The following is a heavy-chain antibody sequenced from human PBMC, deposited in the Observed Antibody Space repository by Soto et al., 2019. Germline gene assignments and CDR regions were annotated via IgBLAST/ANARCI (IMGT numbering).Heavy chain of an antibody. Sequence: SQTLSLTCAISGDSVSSNSAAWNWIRQSPSRGLEWLGRTYYRSKWYNDYAVSVKSRITINPDTSKNQFSLQLNSVTPEDTAVYYCARAIVVVPAAIINWFDPWGQGTLGTVSS. V-gene: IGHV6-1*01. J-gene: IGHJ5*02. CDR2: TYYRSKWYN. D-gene: IGHD2-2*01. CDR1: GDSVSSNSAA. CDR3: ARAIVVVPAAIINWFDP.